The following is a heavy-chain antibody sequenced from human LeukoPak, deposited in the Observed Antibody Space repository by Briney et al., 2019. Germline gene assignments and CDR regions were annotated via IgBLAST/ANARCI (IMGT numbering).Heavy chain of an antibody. J-gene: IGHJ6*03. CDR2: INWNGGST. CDR1: GFTFDDYG. CDR3: ARTRELLRDYYCYYMDV. D-gene: IGHD1-26*01. V-gene: IGHV3-20*04. Sequence: GGSLRLSCAASGFTFDDYGMSWVRQAPGKGLEWVSGINWNGGSTGYADSVKGRFTISRGNAKNSLYLQMNSLRAEDTALYYCARTRELLRDYYCYYMDVWGKGTTVTVSS.